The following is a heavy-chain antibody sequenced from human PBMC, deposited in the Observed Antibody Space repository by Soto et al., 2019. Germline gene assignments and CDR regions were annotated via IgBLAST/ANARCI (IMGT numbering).Heavy chain of an antibody. CDR3: ARDEGDDSSGYYDVNY. V-gene: IGHV1-69*01. J-gene: IGHJ4*02. CDR1: GGTYRNYA. D-gene: IGHD3-22*01. Sequence: QVHLVQSGAEVKKPGSSVRVSCKASGGTYRNYAVNWVRQAPGQGLEWMGGIIPISGTTNYAQKFQGRVTITAVESTSTAYMELRRLRSEDTAVYFCARDEGDDSSGYYDVNYWGQGTLVTVSS. CDR2: IIPISGTT.